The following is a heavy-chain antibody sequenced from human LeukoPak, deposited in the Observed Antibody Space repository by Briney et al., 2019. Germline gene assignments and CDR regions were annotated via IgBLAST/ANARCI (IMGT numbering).Heavy chain of an antibody. CDR2: VYYSGST. CDR1: GGSIGSHC. CDR3: ARGVRL. Sequence: SETLSLTCTVSGGSIGSHCYNWVRRPPEKGLEWIGCVYYSGSTNYNPSLKSRSVDTSKNQFSPNLNSVTAADTAVYYCARGVRLWSQGTLVTVSS. D-gene: IGHD3-10*01. J-gene: IGHJ4*02. V-gene: IGHV4-59*11.